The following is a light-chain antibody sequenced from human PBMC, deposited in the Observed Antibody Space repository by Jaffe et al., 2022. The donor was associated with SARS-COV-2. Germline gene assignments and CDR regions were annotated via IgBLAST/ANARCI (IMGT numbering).Light chain of an antibody. CDR3: LQHNSHPFT. CDR2: SVS. CDR1: QGVRSD. J-gene: IGKJ4*01. Sequence: DIQMTQSPPSLSASVGDRVTITCRASQGVRSDLAWYQQKPGEAPKRVMYSVSSLQSGVPSRFSGSGSGTEFTLTISSLQPEDFATYYCLQHNSHPFTFGGGTKVEIK. V-gene: IGKV1-17*01.